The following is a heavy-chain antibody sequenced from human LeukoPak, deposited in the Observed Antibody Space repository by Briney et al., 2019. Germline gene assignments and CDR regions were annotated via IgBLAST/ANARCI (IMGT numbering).Heavy chain of an antibody. V-gene: IGHV5-51*01. CDR2: ILPGDFDT. J-gene: IGHJ4*02. CDR1: GFGSPCLC. Sequence: GESLQIDSHGPGFGSPCLCIGWAGHVPGQGRGWMGIILPGDFDTRYSPSFQGQVTISADKTISTAYLQWSSLKASDTAMYYCSRVSTPSAYDPCDFWGQGTLVTVSS. CDR3: SRVSTPSAYDPCDF. D-gene: IGHD5-12*01.